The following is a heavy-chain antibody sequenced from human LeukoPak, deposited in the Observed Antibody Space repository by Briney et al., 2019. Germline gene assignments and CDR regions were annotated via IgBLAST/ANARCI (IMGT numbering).Heavy chain of an antibody. V-gene: IGHV3-7*01. CDR3: ARRVRGVIKGYYYYYMDV. J-gene: IGHJ6*03. CDR1: GFTFSSYW. Sequence: GGSLRLSCAASGFTFSSYWMSWVRQAPGKGLEWVANIKQDGSEKYYVGSVKGRFTISRDNAKNSLYLQMNSLRAEDTAVYYCARRVRGVIKGYYYYYMDVWGKGTTVTVSS. D-gene: IGHD3-10*01. CDR2: IKQDGSEK.